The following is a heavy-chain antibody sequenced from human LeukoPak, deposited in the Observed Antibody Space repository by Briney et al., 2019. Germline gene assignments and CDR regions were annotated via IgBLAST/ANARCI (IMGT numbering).Heavy chain of an antibody. J-gene: IGHJ2*01. CDR2: IYTSGST. CDR3: ARHSVGGKSAYWYFDL. D-gene: IGHD4-23*01. V-gene: IGHV4-59*08. Sequence: SETLSLTCTVSGGSISSYYWSWIRQPPGKGLEWIGYIYTSGSTNSNPSLKSRVSISLDTSKNQFSLKLSSVTAADTALYYCARHSVGGKSAYWYFDLWGRGTLVTVSS. CDR1: GGSISSYY.